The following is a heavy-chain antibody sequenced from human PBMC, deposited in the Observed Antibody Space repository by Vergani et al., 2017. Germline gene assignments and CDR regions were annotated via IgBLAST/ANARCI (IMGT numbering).Heavy chain of an antibody. Sequence: ELQLVESGGGLVQPGGSLRLFCAASGSIVSGNYMTWVRQAPGKGLEWISYIGVSDNSIYYADSVMGRFAISRDNARNLLFLQMNSLRADDSALYFCVRDPDYSTFDSWGQGTLVTVS. CDR2: IGVSDNSI. J-gene: IGHJ4*02. V-gene: IGHV3-48*01. D-gene: IGHD4-11*01. CDR3: VRDPDYSTFDS. CDR1: GSIVSGNY.